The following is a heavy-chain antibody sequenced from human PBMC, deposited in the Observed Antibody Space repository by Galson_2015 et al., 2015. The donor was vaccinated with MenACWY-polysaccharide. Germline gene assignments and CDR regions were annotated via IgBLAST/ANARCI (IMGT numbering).Heavy chain of an antibody. CDR3: ARPQGRTAVAGYDY. CDR1: GDSISISNSY. V-gene: IGHV4-39*01. Sequence: LSLTCTVSGDSISISNSYWAWVRQPPGKGLEWIGSVYYSGSTYYNPSLKSRVTLSIDTSKNQFSLKLSSVTAADTAVYYCARPQGRTAVAGYDYWSQGTLVTVSS. CDR2: VYYSGST. D-gene: IGHD6-19*01. J-gene: IGHJ4*02.